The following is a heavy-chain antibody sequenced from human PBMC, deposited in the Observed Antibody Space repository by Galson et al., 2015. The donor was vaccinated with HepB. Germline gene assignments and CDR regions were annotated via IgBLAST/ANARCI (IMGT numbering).Heavy chain of an antibody. CDR1: GDSIRSSSFY. CDR3: ARRIVGATHAFDI. CDR2: VYYSGRT. J-gene: IGHJ3*02. Sequence: SLTCTVSGDSIRSSSFYWGWIRQPPGKGLEWIGNVYYSGRTYYNPSLKSRVTLSVDTSKDQFSLKLRSVTAADTALYYCARRIVGATHAFDIWGQGTLVTVSS. D-gene: IGHD1-26*01. V-gene: IGHV4-39*01.